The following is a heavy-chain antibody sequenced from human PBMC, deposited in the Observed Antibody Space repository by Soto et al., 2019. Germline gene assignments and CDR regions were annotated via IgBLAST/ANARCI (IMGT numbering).Heavy chain of an antibody. Sequence: EVQLVESGGGLVKPGESLRLSCAASGFTFSSYDMHWVRQAPGGGLEWVSTISTTSFFTYYTDSVKGRFTISRDNAKNSLYLQMNSLRADDTAVYYCARGDCSGGTCYLGYFDYWGQGTLVTVSS. CDR2: ISTTSFFT. CDR1: GFTFSSYD. CDR3: ARGDCSGGTCYLGYFDY. J-gene: IGHJ4*02. D-gene: IGHD2-15*01. V-gene: IGHV3-21*01.